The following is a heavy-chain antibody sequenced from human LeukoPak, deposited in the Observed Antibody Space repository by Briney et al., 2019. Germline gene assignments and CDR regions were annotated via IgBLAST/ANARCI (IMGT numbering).Heavy chain of an antibody. D-gene: IGHD2-2*02. J-gene: IGHJ4*02. V-gene: IGHV4-59*08. Sequence: PSETLSLTCTVSGVSISNYYWSWIRQSPGKGLEWIGYIYHNGDTNYNPSFKSRVTISVDTSKNQFSLRLMSVTAADTAIYYCARHSYTPFDYWGQGSLVTVSS. CDR2: IYHNGDT. CDR3: ARHSYTPFDY. CDR1: GVSISNYY.